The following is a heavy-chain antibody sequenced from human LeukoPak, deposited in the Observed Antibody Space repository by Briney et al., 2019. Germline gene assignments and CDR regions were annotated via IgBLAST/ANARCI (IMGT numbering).Heavy chain of an antibody. V-gene: IGHV1-46*01. Sequence: PSASVKVSCKASGYTFTSYYIHWVRQAPGQGLEWMGIINPSGGSTSYAQMFQGRVTMTRDTSTSTVYMELSSLRSEDMAVYYCAREWELQRYYGMDVWGQGTTVTVSS. J-gene: IGHJ6*02. CDR1: GYTFTSYY. CDR2: INPSGGST. CDR3: AREWELQRYYGMDV. D-gene: IGHD1-26*01.